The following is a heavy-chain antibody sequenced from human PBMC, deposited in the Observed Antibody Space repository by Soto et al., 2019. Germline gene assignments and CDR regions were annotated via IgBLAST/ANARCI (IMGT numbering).Heavy chain of an antibody. J-gene: IGHJ5*02. V-gene: IGHV4-31*03. CDR3: ARGREGFFWSGRSDNWFDP. D-gene: IGHD3-3*01. CDR2: IYYSGST. CDR1: GVSISIGGYY. Sequence: TLSLTCTVSGVSISIGGYYWSWIRQHPGKGLEWIGYIYYSGSTYYNPSLKSRVTISVDTSRNQFSLKLSFVTAADTAVYYCARGREGFFWSGRSDNWFDPWGQGTPVTVSS.